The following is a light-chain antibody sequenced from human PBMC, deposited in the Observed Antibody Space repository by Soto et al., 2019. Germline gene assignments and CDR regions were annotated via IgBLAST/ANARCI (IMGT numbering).Light chain of an antibody. CDR3: QQRSNWPSLT. Sequence: EIVLTQSPATLSLSPGERATLSCRASQSVSSYLAWYQQKPGQAPRLLIYDASNRATGIPARFSGSGSGTDFTLTISSLEPEDFAVYYCQQRSNWPSLTFGGGXXVEIK. CDR1: QSVSSY. V-gene: IGKV3-11*01. CDR2: DAS. J-gene: IGKJ4*01.